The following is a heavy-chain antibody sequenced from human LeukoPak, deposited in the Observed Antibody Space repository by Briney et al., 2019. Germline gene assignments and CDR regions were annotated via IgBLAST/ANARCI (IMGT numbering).Heavy chain of an antibody. CDR2: ISGSGGST. Sequence: GGTLRLSCAASGFTFSSYGMSWVRQAPGKGLEWVSAISGSGGSTYYADSVKGRFTISRDNSKNTLYLQMNSLRAEDTAVYYCAKGQDVLWFGELLIFDYWGKGTTVTVSS. J-gene: IGHJ4*03. D-gene: IGHD3-10*01. CDR3: AKGQDVLWFGELLIFDY. CDR1: GFTFSSYG. V-gene: IGHV3-23*01.